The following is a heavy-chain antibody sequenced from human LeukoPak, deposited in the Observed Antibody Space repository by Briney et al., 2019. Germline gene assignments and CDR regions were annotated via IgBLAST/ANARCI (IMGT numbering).Heavy chain of an antibody. J-gene: IGHJ4*02. CDR2: IHPNSGDT. D-gene: IGHD1-26*01. V-gene: IGHV1-2*06. Sequence: GASVKVSCKASGYTFTDYYIHWVRQAPGQGLEWMGLIHPNSGDTYYAQKFRGRVTMTRDTSITTAYMELDRLTSDDTAVYYCARGYSGSYTHWAQGTLVTISS. CDR3: ARGYSGSYTH. CDR1: GYTFTDYY.